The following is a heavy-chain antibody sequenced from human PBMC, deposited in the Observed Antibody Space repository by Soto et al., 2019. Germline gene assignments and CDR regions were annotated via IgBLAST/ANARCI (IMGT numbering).Heavy chain of an antibody. D-gene: IGHD6-19*01. J-gene: IGHJ4*01. CDR1: GFAFIYYG. CDR2: ISSDGMTT. V-gene: IGHV3-30*18. Sequence: GGSLRLSCVSSGFAFIYYGIHWVRQAPGKGLEWVGVISSDGMTTYYADSVKGRFTISRDNSKNTLFLQMDSLRPDDTAVYYCAKEIAVAGDLDYWGHGTLVTVSS. CDR3: AKEIAVAGDLDY.